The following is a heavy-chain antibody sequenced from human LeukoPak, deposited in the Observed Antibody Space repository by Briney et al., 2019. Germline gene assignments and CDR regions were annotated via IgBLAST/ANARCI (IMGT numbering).Heavy chain of an antibody. D-gene: IGHD3-3*01. V-gene: IGHV4-39*01. CDR3: ASASYSDFWSGYYELVHFDY. Sequence: SETLSLTCTVSGGSISSSSYYWGWIRQPPGKGLEWIGSIYYSGSTYYNPSLKSRVTISVDTSKNQFSLKLSSVTAADTAVYYCASASYSDFWSGYYELVHFDYWGQGTLVTVSS. CDR2: IYYSGST. CDR1: GGSISSSSYY. J-gene: IGHJ4*02.